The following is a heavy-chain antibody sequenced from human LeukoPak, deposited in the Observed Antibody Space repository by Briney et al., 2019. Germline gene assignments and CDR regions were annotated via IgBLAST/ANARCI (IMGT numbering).Heavy chain of an antibody. Sequence: PGGSLRLSCAASGFTFSSYWMHWVRQAPGKGLVWVSRINTDGSSTTYADSVMGRFTISRDNAENTVYLQMNSLRAEDTAVYYCASPNDYGDYYFDYWGQGTLVTVSS. CDR1: GFTFSSYW. V-gene: IGHV3-74*01. D-gene: IGHD4-17*01. CDR2: INTDGSST. CDR3: ASPNDYGDYYFDY. J-gene: IGHJ4*02.